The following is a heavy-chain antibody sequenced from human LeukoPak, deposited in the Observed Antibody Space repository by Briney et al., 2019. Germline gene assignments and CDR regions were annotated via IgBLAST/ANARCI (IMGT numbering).Heavy chain of an antibody. J-gene: IGHJ4*02. CDR3: ARSHSSDVY. CDR2: IYSGGST. D-gene: IGHD6-25*01. Sequence: PGGSLRLSCAVSGFTVSSNYKRWVRQAPGKGREWVSDIYSGGSTYYSDSVKGRFNISRDNSKNTLYLQMNSLRAEDTVVYYCARSHSSDVYWGQGTLVTVSS. CDR1: GFTVSSNY. V-gene: IGHV3-53*01.